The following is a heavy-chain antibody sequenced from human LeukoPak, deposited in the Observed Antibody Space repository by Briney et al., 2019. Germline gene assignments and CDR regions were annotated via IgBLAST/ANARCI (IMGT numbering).Heavy chain of an antibody. V-gene: IGHV3-30*02. CDR1: GFTFSSYG. CDR3: AKEDNWNDSFDY. D-gene: IGHD1-1*01. CDR2: IRYDGSNK. Sequence: GGSLRLSCAASGFTFSSYGMHWVRQAPGKELEWVAFIRYDGSNKYYADSVKGRFTISRDNSKNTLYLQMNSLRAEDTAVYYCAKEDNWNDSFDYWGQGTLVTVSS. J-gene: IGHJ4*02.